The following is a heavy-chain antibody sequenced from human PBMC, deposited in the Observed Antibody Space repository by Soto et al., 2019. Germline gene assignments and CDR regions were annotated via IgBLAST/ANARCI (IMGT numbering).Heavy chain of an antibody. CDR3: VKGEGRSYYGVDY. J-gene: IGHJ4*02. CDR2: ISYDGTNK. D-gene: IGHD1-26*01. V-gene: IGHV3-30*18. CDR1: GFTFISYG. Sequence: QVQLVESGGGVVQPGRSLRLSCAASGFTFISYGMHWVRQAPGQGLEWVALISYDGTNKYYADSVKGRFTISRDDSKNTLYLQMNSLRAEDTAVYYCVKGEGRSYYGVDYWGQGTLVTVSS.